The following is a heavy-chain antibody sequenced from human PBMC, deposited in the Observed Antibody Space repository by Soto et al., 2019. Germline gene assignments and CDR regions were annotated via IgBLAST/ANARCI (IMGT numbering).Heavy chain of an antibody. CDR2: TDYSGNT. J-gene: IGHJ4*02. CDR1: SDSISSYY. Sequence: QVQLQESGPGLVRPSETLSLTCTVSSDSISSYYWIWIRQSPGKGLEWIGYTDYSGNTNYDPSLKSRVNISGDTSKNQFSLRLSSVTAADTAVYYCARAVGDPLYYLDYWGQGTLGTVSS. D-gene: IGHD6-19*01. V-gene: IGHV4-59*08. CDR3: ARAVGDPLYYLDY.